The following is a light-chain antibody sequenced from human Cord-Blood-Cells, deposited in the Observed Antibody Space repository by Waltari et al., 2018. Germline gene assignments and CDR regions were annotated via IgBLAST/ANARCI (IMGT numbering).Light chain of an antibody. Sequence: DIQMTQSPSSLSASVGDRVTITCRASQSISRYLNWYQQKPGKDPKLLIYAASSLQSGVPSRLSGSGSGTDFTLTISSLQPEDFATYYCQQSYSTLTWTFGQGTKVEIK. CDR3: QQSYSTLTWT. V-gene: IGKV1-39*01. J-gene: IGKJ1*01. CDR2: AAS. CDR1: QSISRY.